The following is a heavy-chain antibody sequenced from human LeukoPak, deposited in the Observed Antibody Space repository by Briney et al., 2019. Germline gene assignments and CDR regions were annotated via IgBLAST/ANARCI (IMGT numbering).Heavy chain of an antibody. J-gene: IGHJ4*02. CDR3: ARVGSLTTFD. V-gene: IGHV4-59*01. CDR2: TQYRGYA. D-gene: IGHD4-17*01. Sequence: SETLSLTCTVSGGSISTYYWTWIRQSPGKGLEWIEYTQYRGYADYSPSLKSRVTISVDTSSNQCSLRLSSVTAADTAVYYCARVGSLTTFDWGQGTLVTVSS. CDR1: GGSISTYY.